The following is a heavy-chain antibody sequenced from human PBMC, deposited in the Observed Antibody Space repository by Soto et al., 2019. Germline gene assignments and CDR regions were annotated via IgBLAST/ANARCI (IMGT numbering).Heavy chain of an antibody. J-gene: IGHJ5*02. V-gene: IGHV1-18*01. CDR3: ASHYDFWDPEPNWFDP. D-gene: IGHD3-3*01. Sequence: ASVKVSCKASGYTFTSYGISWVRQAPGQGLEWMGWISAYNGNTNYAQKLQGRVTMTTDTSTSTAYMELRSLRSDDTAVYYCASHYDFWDPEPNWFDPWGQGTLVTVSS. CDR1: GYTFTSYG. CDR2: ISAYNGNT.